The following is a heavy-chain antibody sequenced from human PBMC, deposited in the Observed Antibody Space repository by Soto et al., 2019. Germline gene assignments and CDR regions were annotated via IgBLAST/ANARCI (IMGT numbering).Heavy chain of an antibody. CDR2: INHIGST. D-gene: IGHD2-21*01. J-gene: IGHJ4*02. CDR3: ARDFSIVVLAPGY. CDR1: GASFSGYS. V-gene: IGHV4-34*01. Sequence: TSETLSLTCAVYGASFSGYSWTWIRQPPGTGLEWIGEINHIGSTNYNPSLKSRVTISVDTSKNQFSLKVTSVTAADAHVYYCARDFSIVVLAPGYWGQGTLVTVSS.